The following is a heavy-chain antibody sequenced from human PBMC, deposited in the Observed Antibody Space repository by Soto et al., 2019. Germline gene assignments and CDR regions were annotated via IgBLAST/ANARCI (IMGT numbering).Heavy chain of an antibody. CDR3: ARRYYDSSGYLFYAYYNGMDV. CDR2: MNPNSGNT. D-gene: IGHD3-22*01. CDR1: GYTFTSYD. V-gene: IGHV1-8*01. J-gene: IGHJ6*02. Sequence: QVQLVQSGAEVKKPGASVKVSCKASGYTFTSYDINWVRQATGQGLEWMGWMNPNSGNTGYAQKFQGRVTMTRNTAIRTAYMELTSLRSEDTAVYYCARRYYDSSGYLFYAYYNGMDVWGQGTTVTVSS.